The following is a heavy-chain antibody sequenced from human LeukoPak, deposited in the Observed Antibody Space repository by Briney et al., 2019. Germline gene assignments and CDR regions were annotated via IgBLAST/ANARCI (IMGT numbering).Heavy chain of an antibody. J-gene: IGHJ3*02. Sequence: ASVKVSCKASGYTFTSYGISWVRQAPGQGLEWMGWISAYNGNTNYAQKFQGRVTITTDESTSTAYMELSSLRSEDTAVYYCARPGRGERGYAFDIWGQGTMVTVSS. CDR2: ISAYNGNT. CDR1: GYTFTSYG. D-gene: IGHD1-26*01. V-gene: IGHV1-18*01. CDR3: ARPGRGERGYAFDI.